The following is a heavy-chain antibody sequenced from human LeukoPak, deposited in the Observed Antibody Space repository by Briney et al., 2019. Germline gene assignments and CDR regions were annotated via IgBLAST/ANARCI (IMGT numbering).Heavy chain of an antibody. CDR3: ASESRVWFGELFV. V-gene: IGHV4-30-2*01. CDR1: GGSISSGGYS. CDR2: IYHSGST. Sequence: SQTLSLTCADSGGSISSGGYSWSWIRQPPGKGLEWIGYIYHSGSTYYNPSLKSRVTISVDRSKNQFSLKLSSVTAADTAVYYCASESRVWFGELFVWGQGTLVTVSS. J-gene: IGHJ4*02. D-gene: IGHD3-10*01.